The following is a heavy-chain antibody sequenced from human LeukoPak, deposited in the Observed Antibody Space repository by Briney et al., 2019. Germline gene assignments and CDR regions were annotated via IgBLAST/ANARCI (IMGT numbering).Heavy chain of an antibody. CDR2: INHSGST. V-gene: IGHV4-34*01. D-gene: IGHD3-3*01. CDR1: GGSFSGYY. CDR3: ARLSGYYDFWSSRPLVHYYYMDV. Sequence: SETLSLTCAVYGGSFSGYYWSWIRQPPGKGLEWIGEINHSGSTNYNPSLKSRVTISVDTSKNQFSLKLSSVTAADTAVYYCARLSGYYDFWSSRPLVHYYYMDVWGKGTTVTVSS. J-gene: IGHJ6*03.